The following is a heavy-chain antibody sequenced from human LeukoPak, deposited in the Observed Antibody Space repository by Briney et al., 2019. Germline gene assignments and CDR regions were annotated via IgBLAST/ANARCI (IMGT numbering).Heavy chain of an antibody. D-gene: IGHD3-22*01. CDR1: GGSISSSNW. CDR2: IYHSGST. CDR3: ARGYDSSGYYRYYYFDL. Sequence: SETLSLTCAVSGGSISSSNWWSWVRQPPGKGLEWIGEIYHSGSTNHNPSLKSRVTISVDKSKNQFSLKLSSVTAADTAVYYCARGYDSSGYYRYYYFDLWGRGTLVTVSS. V-gene: IGHV4-4*02. J-gene: IGHJ2*01.